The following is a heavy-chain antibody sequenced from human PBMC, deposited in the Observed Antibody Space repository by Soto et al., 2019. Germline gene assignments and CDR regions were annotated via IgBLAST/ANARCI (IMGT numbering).Heavy chain of an antibody. D-gene: IGHD3-22*01. V-gene: IGHV1-2*02. J-gene: IGHJ4*02. Sequence: APVKVSCKASGYTFTGYYMHRVRQAPGQGLEWMGWINPNSGGTNYAQKFQGRVTMTRDTSISTAYMELSRLRSDDTAVYYCARDGRPVTYYYDSSGYYPSTWGQGTLVTVSS. CDR1: GYTFTGYY. CDR2: INPNSGGT. CDR3: ARDGRPVTYYYDSSGYYPST.